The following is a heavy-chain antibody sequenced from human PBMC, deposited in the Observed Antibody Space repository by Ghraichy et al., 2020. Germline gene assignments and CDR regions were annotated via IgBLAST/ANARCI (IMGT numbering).Heavy chain of an antibody. J-gene: IGHJ6*02. D-gene: IGHD2-2*01. V-gene: IGHV3-23*01. Sequence: GGSLRLSCAASGFTFSSYAMSWVRLAPGKGLEWVSAISGSGGSTYYAGSVKGRFTISRDNSKNTLYLQMNSLRAEDTAVYYCAKAPAYYYYYGMDVGGQGTTVTVSS. CDR3: AKAPAYYYYYGMDV. CDR2: ISGSGGST. CDR1: GFTFSSYA.